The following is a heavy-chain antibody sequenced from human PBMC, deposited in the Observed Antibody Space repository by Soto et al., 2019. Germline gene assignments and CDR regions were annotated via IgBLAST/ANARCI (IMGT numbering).Heavy chain of an antibody. V-gene: IGHV3-73*01. CDR3: TRHLCSEETIFFLQAEDSIRDTVPVSAFLLNRSSDL. D-gene: IGHD3-16*01. J-gene: IGHJ2*01. CDR2: IRSKANSYAT. Sequence: KGLEWVGRIRSKANSYATAYAATVKCRFTISRDDSKNTAYLQLNSLKTEDTAVYYCTRHLCSEETIFFLQAEDSIRDTVPVSAFLLNRSSDL.